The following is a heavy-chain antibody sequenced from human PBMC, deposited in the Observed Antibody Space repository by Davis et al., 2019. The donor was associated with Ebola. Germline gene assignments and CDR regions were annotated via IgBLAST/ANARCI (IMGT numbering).Heavy chain of an antibody. D-gene: IGHD2-15*01. Sequence: GESLKISCAASGFSFTDYYMSWIRQAPGKGLEWVSHISSGAITIYYADSVKGRFTISRDNAKNSLYLQMNSLRAEDTAVYYCARDLPFIVGGMDVWGQGTTVTVSS. V-gene: IGHV3-11*04. CDR1: GFSFTDYY. CDR3: ARDLPFIVGGMDV. CDR2: ISSGAITI. J-gene: IGHJ6*02.